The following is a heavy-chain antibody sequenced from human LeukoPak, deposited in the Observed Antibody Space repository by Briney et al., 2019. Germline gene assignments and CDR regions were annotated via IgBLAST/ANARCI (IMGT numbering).Heavy chain of an antibody. Sequence: GGSLRLSCAASGFTFSSYAMHWVRQAPGKGLEWVAVISYDGSNKYYADSVKGRFTISRDNSKNTLYLQMNSLRAEDTAVYYCARDADFWSGYYDYWGQGTLVTVSS. CDR3: ARDADFWSGYYDY. D-gene: IGHD3-3*01. CDR2: ISYDGSNK. J-gene: IGHJ4*02. CDR1: GFTFSSYA. V-gene: IGHV3-30-3*01.